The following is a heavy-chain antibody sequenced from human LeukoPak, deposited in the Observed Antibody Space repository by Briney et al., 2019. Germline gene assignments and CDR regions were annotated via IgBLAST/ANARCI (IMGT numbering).Heavy chain of an antibody. CDR1: GHTFTGYY. CDR3: ARVRLSRGRIAYCGGDCPGPLGY. V-gene: IGHV1-2*02. J-gene: IGHJ4*02. D-gene: IGHD2-21*02. CDR2: INPNSGGT. Sequence: ASVKVSRKASGHTFTGYYMHWVRQAPGQGLEWMGWINPNSGGTNYAQKFQGRVTMTRDTSISTAYMELSRLRSDDTAVYYCARVRLSRGRIAYCGGDCPGPLGYWGQGTLVTVSS.